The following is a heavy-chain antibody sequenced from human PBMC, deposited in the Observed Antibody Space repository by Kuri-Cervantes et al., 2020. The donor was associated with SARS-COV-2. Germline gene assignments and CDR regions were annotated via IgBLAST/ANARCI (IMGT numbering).Heavy chain of an antibody. Sequence: LRLSCTVSGGSISSGGYYWSWIRQPPGKGLEWIGYIYHSGSTYYNPSLKSRVTISVDRSKNQFSLKLSSVTAADTAVYYCARATAMAPYYYYYYMDVWGKGTTVTVSS. CDR3: ARATAMAPYYYYYYMDV. J-gene: IGHJ6*03. CDR2: IYHSGST. V-gene: IGHV4-30-2*01. CDR1: GGSISSGGYY. D-gene: IGHD5-18*01.